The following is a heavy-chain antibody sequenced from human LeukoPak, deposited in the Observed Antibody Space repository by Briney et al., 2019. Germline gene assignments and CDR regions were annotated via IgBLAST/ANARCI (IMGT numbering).Heavy chain of an antibody. CDR2: INPNSGGT. D-gene: IGHD2-2*01. Sequence: ASVTVSFTASGYTFTVYYMHWVRQAPGQGIERMGWINPNSGGTNYAQKFQGRVTMTRDTSISTAYMELSRLRSDDTAVYYCARDTPDRYCSSTSCSIDYWGQGTLVTVSS. J-gene: IGHJ4*02. CDR1: GYTFTVYY. CDR3: ARDTPDRYCSSTSCSIDY. V-gene: IGHV1-2*02.